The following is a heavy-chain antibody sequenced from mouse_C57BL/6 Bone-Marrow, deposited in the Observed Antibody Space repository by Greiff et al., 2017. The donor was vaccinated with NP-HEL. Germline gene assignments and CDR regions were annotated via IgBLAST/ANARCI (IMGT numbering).Heavy chain of an antibody. V-gene: IGHV1-55*01. D-gene: IGHD1-1*01. CDR1: GYTFTSYW. Sequence: VKLQQPGAELVKPGASVKMSCKASGYTFTSYWITWVKQRPGQGLEWIGDIYPGSGSTNYNEKFKSKATLTVDTSSSTAYMQLSSLTSEDSAVYYCARFGYYGSSYYFDYWGQGTTLTVSS. J-gene: IGHJ2*01. CDR2: IYPGSGST. CDR3: ARFGYYGSSYYFDY.